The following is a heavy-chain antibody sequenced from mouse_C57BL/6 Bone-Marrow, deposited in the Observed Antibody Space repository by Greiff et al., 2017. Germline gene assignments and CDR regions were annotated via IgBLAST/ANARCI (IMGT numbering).Heavy chain of an antibody. CDR2: INPSSGYT. CDR1: GYTFTSYT. D-gene: IGHD2-2*01. V-gene: IGHV1-4*01. J-gene: IGHJ2*01. Sequence: QVQLQQSGAELARPGASVKMSCKASGYTFTSYTMHWVKQRPGQGLEWIGYINPSSGYTKYNQKFKDKATLTADKSSSTAYMQLSSLTSEDSAVXYCARGLPYYFDYWGQGTTLTVSS. CDR3: ARGLPYYFDY.